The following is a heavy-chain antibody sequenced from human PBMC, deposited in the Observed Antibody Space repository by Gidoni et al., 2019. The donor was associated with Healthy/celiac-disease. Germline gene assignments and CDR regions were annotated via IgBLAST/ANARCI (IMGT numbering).Heavy chain of an antibody. Sequence: QVQLVQSGAEVKKPGSSVKVSCKASGGTFSSYAISWVRQAPGQGLEWMGGIIPIFGTANYAQKFQGRVTITADKSTSTAYMELSSLRSEDTAVYYCARVRAPPDDDQLLYGVDDWFDPWGQGTLVTVSS. CDR3: ARVRAPPDDDQLLYGVDDWFDP. V-gene: IGHV1-69*06. CDR2: IIPIFGTA. J-gene: IGHJ5*02. CDR1: GGTFSSYA. D-gene: IGHD2-2*02.